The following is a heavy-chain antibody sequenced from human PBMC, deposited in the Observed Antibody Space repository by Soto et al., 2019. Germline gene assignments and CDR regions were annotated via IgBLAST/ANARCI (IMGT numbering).Heavy chain of an antibody. J-gene: IGHJ3*02. CDR2: IYPGDFDT. CDR3: ARALSRTYKAFDI. V-gene: IGHV5-51*01. D-gene: IGHD3-10*01. Sequence: PGESLKISCKGSGYSFTTYWIGWVRQMPGKGLEWMGIIYPGDFDTRYSPSFQGQVTISADKSISTAYLQWNSLRASDTAMYYCARALSRTYKAFDIWGQGTMVTVSS. CDR1: GYSFTTYW.